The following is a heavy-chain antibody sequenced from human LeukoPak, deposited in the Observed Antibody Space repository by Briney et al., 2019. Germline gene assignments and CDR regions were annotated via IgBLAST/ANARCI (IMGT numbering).Heavy chain of an antibody. D-gene: IGHD5-12*01. J-gene: IGHJ4*02. CDR3: ARGGGYEYYFDY. Sequence: PSKTLSLTCTVSGGSISSYYWSWIRQPPGKGLEWIGYIYYSGSTNYNPSLKSRVTISVDTSKNQFSLKLSSVTAADTAVYYCARGGGYEYYFDYWGQGTLVTVSS. CDR2: IYYSGST. CDR1: GGSISSYY. V-gene: IGHV4-59*01.